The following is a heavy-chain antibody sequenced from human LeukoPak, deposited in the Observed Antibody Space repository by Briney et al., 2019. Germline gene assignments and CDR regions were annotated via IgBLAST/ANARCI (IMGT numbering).Heavy chain of an antibody. J-gene: IGHJ4*02. CDR3: TTEHSGYYFDY. D-gene: IGHD5-12*01. CDR2: IKSKTDGGTT. CDR1: GFTFSSYS. Sequence: GGSLRLSCAASGFTFSSYSMNWVRQAPGKGLEWVGRIKSKTDGGTTDYAAPVKGRFTISRDDSKNTLCLQMNSLKTEDTAVYYCTTEHSGYYFDYWGQGTLVTVSS. V-gene: IGHV3-15*01.